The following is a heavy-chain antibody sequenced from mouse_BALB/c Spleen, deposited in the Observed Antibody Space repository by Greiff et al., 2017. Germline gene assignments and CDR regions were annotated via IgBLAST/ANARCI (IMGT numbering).Heavy chain of an antibody. CDR1: GDSITSGY. D-gene: IGHD1-1*01. Sequence: EVKLMESGPSLVKPSQTLSLTCSVTGDSITSGYWNWIRKFPGNKLEYMGYISYSGSTYYNPSLKSRISITRDTSKNQYYLQLNSVTTEDTATYYCASHYYGKGNAMDYWGQGTSVTVSS. CDR3: ASHYYGKGNAMDY. V-gene: IGHV3-8*02. CDR2: ISYSGST. J-gene: IGHJ4*01.